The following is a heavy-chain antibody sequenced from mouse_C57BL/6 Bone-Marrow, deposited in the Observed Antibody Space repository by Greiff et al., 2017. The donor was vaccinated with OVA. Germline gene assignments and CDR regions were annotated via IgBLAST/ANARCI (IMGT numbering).Heavy chain of an antibody. Sequence: VQLKQSVAELVRPGASVKLSCTASGFNIKNTYMHWVKQRPEQGLEWIGRIDPANGNTKYAPKFQGKATITADTSSNTAYLQLSSLTSEDTAIYYGARGGYYDYALYYAMDYWGQGTSVTVSS. V-gene: IGHV14-3*01. CDR2: IDPANGNT. CDR1: GFNIKNTY. D-gene: IGHD2-4*01. CDR3: ARGGYYDYALYYAMDY. J-gene: IGHJ4*01.